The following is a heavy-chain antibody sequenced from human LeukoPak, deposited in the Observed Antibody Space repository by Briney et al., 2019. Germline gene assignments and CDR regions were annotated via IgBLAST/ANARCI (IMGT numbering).Heavy chain of an antibody. CDR1: GFNFSNYI. J-gene: IGHJ5*02. CDR2: IDTSSTNL. Sequence: GGSLRLSCAASGFNFSNYIMNWVHQAPGKGLEWVSYIDTSSTNLHYADSVKGRFTISRDNVNNSLFLQMNSLRDEDTAVYYCARDRYCSGGNCYSGFDPWGQGTLVTVSS. V-gene: IGHV3-48*02. CDR3: ARDRYCSGGNCYSGFDP. D-gene: IGHD2-15*01.